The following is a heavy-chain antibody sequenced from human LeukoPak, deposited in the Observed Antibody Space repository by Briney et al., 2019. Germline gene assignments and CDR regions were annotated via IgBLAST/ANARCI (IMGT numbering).Heavy chain of an antibody. CDR1: GYTFTGYY. J-gene: IGHJ4*02. CDR3: ARDAFIAAAGYYFDY. Sequence: ASVKVSCKASGYTFTGYYMHWVRQAPGQGLEWMGWINPNSGGTNYAQKFQGRVTMTRDTSISTAYMELSSLRSDDTAVYYYARDAFIAAAGYYFDYWGQGTLVTVSS. CDR2: INPNSGGT. V-gene: IGHV1-2*02. D-gene: IGHD6-13*01.